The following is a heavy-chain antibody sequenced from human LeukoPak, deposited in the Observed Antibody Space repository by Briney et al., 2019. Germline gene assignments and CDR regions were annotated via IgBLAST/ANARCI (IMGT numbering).Heavy chain of an antibody. CDR2: ISPDSKYI. CDR1: GFPFSSYT. CDR3: ARGSYGDYEY. J-gene: IGHJ4*02. Sequence: GALRLSCAASGFPFSSYTMNWVRQAPGKGLEWVSSISPDSKYIYYVDSVKGRFTISRDNAQNSLFLQMNSLRAEDTAVYYCARGSYGDYEYWGQGTLVTVSS. V-gene: IGHV3-21*01. D-gene: IGHD4-17*01.